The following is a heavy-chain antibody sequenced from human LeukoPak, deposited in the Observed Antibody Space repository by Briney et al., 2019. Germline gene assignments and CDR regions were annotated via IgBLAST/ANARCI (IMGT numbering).Heavy chain of an antibody. D-gene: IGHD2-15*01. V-gene: IGHV1-8*02. J-gene: IGHJ5*02. CDR2: MNPNSGNT. CDR3: ARPAYCSGGSCYWFDP. Sequence: ASVKVSCKASGYTFTSYDINWVRQATGQGLEWMGWMNPNSGNTGYAQKFQGRVTMTRNTSISTAYMELSSLRSEDTAVYYCARPAYCSGGSCYWFDPWGQGTLVTVSS. CDR1: GYTFTSYD.